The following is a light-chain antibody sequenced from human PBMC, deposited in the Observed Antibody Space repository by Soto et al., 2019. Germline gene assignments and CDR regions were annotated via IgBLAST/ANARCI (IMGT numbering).Light chain of an antibody. CDR2: DAS. CDR1: QSVSRD. CDR3: QQYNKWPPGT. J-gene: IGKJ1*01. Sequence: DILMTQSPATLSVSPGERATLSCRASQSVSRDLAWYQQKPGQAPRLLIYDASTRATGIPARFSGSGSGTEFTLTISSLQSEDFAVYYCQQYNKWPPGTFGQGTKVEIK. V-gene: IGKV3-15*01.